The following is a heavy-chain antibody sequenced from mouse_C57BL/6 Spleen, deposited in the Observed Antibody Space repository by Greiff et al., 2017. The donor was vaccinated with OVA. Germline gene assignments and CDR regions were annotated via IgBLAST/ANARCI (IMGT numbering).Heavy chain of an antibody. CDR2: ISYDGSN. J-gene: IGHJ3*01. Sequence: EVQLVESGPGLVKPSQSLSLTCSVTGYSITSGYYWNWLRQFPGNTLEWMGYISYDGSNNYNPSLKNRISITRDTSKNQFFLKLNSVTTEDTATYYCAKDGYFAYWGKGTLVTVSA. CDR1: GYSITSGYY. D-gene: IGHD2-2*01. V-gene: IGHV3-6*01. CDR3: AKDGYFAY.